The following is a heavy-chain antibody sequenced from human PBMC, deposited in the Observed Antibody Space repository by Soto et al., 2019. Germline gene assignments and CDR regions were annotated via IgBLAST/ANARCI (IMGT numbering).Heavy chain of an antibody. V-gene: IGHV1-69*02. J-gene: IGHJ3*02. Sequence: QVQLVQSGAEVKKPGSSVKVSCKASGGTFSSYTISWVRQAPGQGLEWMGRIIPILGIANYAQKFQGRVTITADKSTSTAYMGLSSLRSEDTAVYYCARARGSSWPFIGDAFDIWGQGTMVTVSS. CDR3: ARARGSSWPFIGDAFDI. CDR2: IIPILGIA. D-gene: IGHD6-13*01. CDR1: GGTFSSYT.